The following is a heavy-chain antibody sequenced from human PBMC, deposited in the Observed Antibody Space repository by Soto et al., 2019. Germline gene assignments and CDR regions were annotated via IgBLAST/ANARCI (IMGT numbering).Heavy chain of an antibody. CDR1: GFTFSDYY. CDR3: ARSGSYRIYYYYGMDV. CDR2: ISSSSSYT. J-gene: IGHJ6*02. V-gene: IGHV3-11*06. D-gene: IGHD1-26*01. Sequence: GGSLRLSCAASGFTFSDYYMSWIRQAPGKGLEWVSYISSSSSYTNYAASVKGRFTISRDNAKNSLYLQMNSLRAEDTAVYYCARSGSYRIYYYYGMDVWGQGTTVTVSS.